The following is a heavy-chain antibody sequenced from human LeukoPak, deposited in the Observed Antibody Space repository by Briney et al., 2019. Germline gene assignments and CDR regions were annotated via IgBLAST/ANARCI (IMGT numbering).Heavy chain of an antibody. Sequence: CRSLTLSCTASGFSLQNYSKQGCLQDPGRGGEGCSRGSWNNGNIEYADSVKGRFTISRDKAKNSLYLQLSCLTAADTALYYCGRAPGWALNNRYIDYWGKGTLVIVSS. J-gene: IGHJ4*02. D-gene: IGHD1-14*01. CDR2: GSWNNGNI. V-gene: IGHV3-9*01. CDR1: GFSLQNYS. CDR3: GRAPGWALNNRYIDY.